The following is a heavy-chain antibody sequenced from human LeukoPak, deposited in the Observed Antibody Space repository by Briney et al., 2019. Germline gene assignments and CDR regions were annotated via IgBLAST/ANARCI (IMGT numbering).Heavy chain of an antibody. V-gene: IGHV3-21*01. J-gene: IGHJ6*02. CDR2: TSSSSSYI. D-gene: IGHD3-16*01. Sequence: PGGSLRLSCAASGFTFSSYSMNWVRQAPGKGLEWVSSTSSSSSYIYYADSVKGRFTISRDNAKNSLYLQMNSLRAEDTAVYYCAKHWDYYGMDVWGQGTTVTVSS. CDR1: GFTFSSYS. CDR3: AKHWDYYGMDV.